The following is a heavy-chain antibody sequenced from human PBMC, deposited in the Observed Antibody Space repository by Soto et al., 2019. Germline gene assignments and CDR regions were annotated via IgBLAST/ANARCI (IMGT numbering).Heavy chain of an antibody. CDR1: GFTISNYA. J-gene: IGHJ3*02. Sequence: EVQVLESGGGLVQPGGSLRLSCGASGFTISNYAMTWVRQAPGKGLEWVSAISGGGGGTYYADSVKGRFTISRDISQNRIYLQMNSLRGEDTAVYYCAKDTKYDILSAWDALDIWGQGTRVTVSS. CDR2: ISGGGGGT. V-gene: IGHV3-23*01. CDR3: AKDTKYDILSAWDALDI. D-gene: IGHD3-9*01.